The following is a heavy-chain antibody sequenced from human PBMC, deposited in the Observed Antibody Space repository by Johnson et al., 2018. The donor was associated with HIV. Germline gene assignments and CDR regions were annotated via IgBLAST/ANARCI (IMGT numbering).Heavy chain of an antibody. Sequence: VQVVESGGGLVQPGGSLRLSCAASGFTFDDYGMSWVRQAPGKGLEWVSGINWNGGSTVYADSVKGRFTISRDNATNSLYLQMNSLRAEYTAWYSCARNYYVGSGRDLLAFDIWGQGTMVTVSS. CDR3: ARNYYVGSGRDLLAFDI. CDR1: GFTFDDYG. D-gene: IGHD3-22*01. CDR2: INWNGGST. J-gene: IGHJ3*02. V-gene: IGHV3-20*04.